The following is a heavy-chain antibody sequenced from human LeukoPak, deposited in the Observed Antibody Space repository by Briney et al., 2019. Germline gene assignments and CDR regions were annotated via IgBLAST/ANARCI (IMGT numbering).Heavy chain of an antibody. Sequence: GASVKVSCKASGYTFTGYYMHWVRQAPGQGLEWMGRINPNSGGTNYAQKFQGRVTMTRDTSISTAYMELSRLRSDDTAVYYCARVMGISGTLNDYWGQGTLVTVSS. CDR1: GYTFTGYY. D-gene: IGHD1-20*01. CDR2: INPNSGGT. CDR3: ARVMGISGTLNDY. J-gene: IGHJ4*02. V-gene: IGHV1-2*06.